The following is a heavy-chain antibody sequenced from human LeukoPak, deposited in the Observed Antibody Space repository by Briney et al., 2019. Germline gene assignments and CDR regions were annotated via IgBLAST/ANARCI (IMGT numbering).Heavy chain of an antibody. CDR3: AKEDSSGWYRGANWFDP. V-gene: IGHV3-7*01. J-gene: IGHJ5*02. D-gene: IGHD6-19*01. CDR2: IKQDGSEK. Sequence: GGSLRLSCAASGFTFSSYWMSWVRQAPGKGLEWVANIKQDGSEKYYVDSVKGRFTISRDNARNSLYLQMNSLRAEDTAVYYCAKEDSSGWYRGANWFDPWGQGTLVTVSS. CDR1: GFTFSSYW.